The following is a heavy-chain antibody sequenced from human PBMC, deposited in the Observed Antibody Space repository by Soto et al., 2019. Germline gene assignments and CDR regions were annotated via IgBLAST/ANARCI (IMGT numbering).Heavy chain of an antibody. V-gene: IGHV3-53*04. CDR1: GFTVSSNY. CDR3: ARDLGWKTNYYYYMDV. Sequence: GGSLRLSCAASGFTVSSNYMSWVRQAPGKGLEWVSVIYSGGSTYYADSVKGRFTISRHNSKNTLYLQMNSLRAEDTAVYYCARDLGWKTNYYYYMDVWGKWTTVTVSS. CDR2: IYSGGST. D-gene: IGHD1-1*01. J-gene: IGHJ6*03.